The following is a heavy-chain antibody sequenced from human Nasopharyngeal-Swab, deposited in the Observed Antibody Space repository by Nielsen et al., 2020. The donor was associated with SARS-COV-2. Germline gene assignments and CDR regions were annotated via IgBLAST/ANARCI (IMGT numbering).Heavy chain of an antibody. CDR2: IGTEGDT. CDR3: ARARGINLGLGVVGDMDV. V-gene: IGHV3-13*01. Sequence: LSLTCSASGFPFSSYDMHWVRQVTVKGLEWVSSIGTEGDTHYPDSVKGRFTISRENAKSSLYLQMNIVRAEDTGVYYCARARGINLGLGVVGDMDVWGKGTTVTVSS. CDR1: GFPFSSYD. J-gene: IGHJ6*03. D-gene: IGHD6-19*01.